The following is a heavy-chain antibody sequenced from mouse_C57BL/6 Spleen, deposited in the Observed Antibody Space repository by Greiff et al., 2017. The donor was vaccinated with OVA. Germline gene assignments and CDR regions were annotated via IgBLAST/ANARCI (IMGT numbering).Heavy chain of an antibody. D-gene: IGHD2-4*01. CDR1: GYTFTDYE. Sequence: VQLQQSGAELVRPGASVTLSCKASGYTFTDYEMHWVKQTPVHGLEWIGAIDPETGGTAYNQKFKGKAILTADKSSSTAYMELRSLRSEDSAVYYCTRRGSIYYDLGDYWGQGTTLTVSS. J-gene: IGHJ2*01. CDR2: IDPETGGT. CDR3: TRRGSIYYDLGDY. V-gene: IGHV1-15*01.